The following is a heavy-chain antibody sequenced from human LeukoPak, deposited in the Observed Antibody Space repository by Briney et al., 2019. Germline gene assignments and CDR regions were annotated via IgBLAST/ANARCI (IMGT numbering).Heavy chain of an antibody. CDR2: IYWDDYK. CDR1: GFSLSTSGVG. J-gene: IGHJ3*02. V-gene: IGHV2-5*02. D-gene: IGHD3-22*01. Sequence: GSGPTLVKPTQTLTLTCTFSGFSLSTSGVGVGWIRQPPGKALEWLALIYWDDYKRYRPSLKSRLTITKDTSKNQVVLTMTNMDPVDTATYYCARSFGPATMIAVADAFDIWGRGTMVTVSS. CDR3: ARSFGPATMIAVADAFDI.